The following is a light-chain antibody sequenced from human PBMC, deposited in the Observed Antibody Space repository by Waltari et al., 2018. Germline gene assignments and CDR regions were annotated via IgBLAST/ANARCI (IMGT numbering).Light chain of an antibody. CDR1: QSVLSKNKTY. CDR2: WAS. V-gene: IGKV4-1*01. J-gene: IGKJ4*01. CDR3: HQYYSAPLT. Sequence: DIVMTQSPDSLAVCLGERATINCKSNQSVLSKNKTYLAWCQQKPGQPPNLLISWASTRESGVPDRFSGGGSVSDFTLTISSLQAEDVAVYFCHQYYSAPLTFGEGTKVGI.